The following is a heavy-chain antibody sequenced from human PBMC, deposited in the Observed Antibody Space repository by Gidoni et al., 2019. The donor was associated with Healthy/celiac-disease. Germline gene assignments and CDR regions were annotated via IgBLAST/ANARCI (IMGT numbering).Heavy chain of an antibody. CDR2: ISYDGSNK. CDR1: GFTFSSYA. D-gene: IGHD2-15*01. CDR3: ARDQGASKAFDY. V-gene: IGHV3-30-3*01. J-gene: IGHJ4*02. Sequence: QVQLVESGGGVVQPGRSLRLSCAASGFTFSSYAMHWVRQAPGKGLGWVAVISYDGSNKYYADSVKGRFTISRDNSKNTLYLQMNSLRAEDTAVYYCARDQGASKAFDYWGQGTLVTVSS.